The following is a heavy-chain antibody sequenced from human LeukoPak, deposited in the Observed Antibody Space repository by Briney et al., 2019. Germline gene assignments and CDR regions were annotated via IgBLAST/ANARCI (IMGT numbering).Heavy chain of an antibody. V-gene: IGHV3-33*01. J-gene: IGHJ3*02. CDR2: IWYDGSNK. Sequence: GRSLRVSCAASGFIFSNYGMHWVRQAPGKGLEWVAVIWYDGSNKYYADSVRGRFTISRDNSKNTVYLQMNSLRAEDTAVYYCARGLRNTDTFDIWGQGTMVTVSS. CDR3: ARGLRNTDTFDI. CDR1: GFIFSNYG.